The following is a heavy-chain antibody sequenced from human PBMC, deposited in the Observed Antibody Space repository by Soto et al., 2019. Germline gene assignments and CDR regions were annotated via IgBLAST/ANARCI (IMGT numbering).Heavy chain of an antibody. D-gene: IGHD2-15*01. CDR3: ARFGSSSF. V-gene: IGHV6-1*01. CDR1: VDSVSSTRSA. CDR2: TYYRSKWYN. J-gene: IGHJ4*02. Sequence: PSQALPLTCAISVDSVSSTRSAWNWIRQSPSRGLEWLGRTYYRSKWYNDYAVSVKSRITINPDTSKNQFSLQLNSVTPEDTAVYYCARFGSSSFWGQGTLVTVSS.